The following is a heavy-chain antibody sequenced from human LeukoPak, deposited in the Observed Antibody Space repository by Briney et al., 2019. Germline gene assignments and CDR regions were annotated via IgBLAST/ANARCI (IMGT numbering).Heavy chain of an antibody. D-gene: IGHD3-10*01. CDR3: ARESYLDWFDP. Sequence: SETLSLTCAVHGGSFNSYSWSWIRQPPGKGLEWIGEVTHGGSTNYNPSLKSRITISVDTSRNQFSLKLTSVTAADRGVYYCARESYLDWFDPWSQGTLVTVSS. V-gene: IGHV4-34*01. J-gene: IGHJ5*02. CDR1: GGSFNSYS. CDR2: VTHGGST.